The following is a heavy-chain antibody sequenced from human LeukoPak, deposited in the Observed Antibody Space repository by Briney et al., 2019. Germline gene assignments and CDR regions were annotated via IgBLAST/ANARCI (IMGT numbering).Heavy chain of an antibody. CDR1: GFTFSGSA. V-gene: IGHV4-34*01. D-gene: IGHD3-10*01. CDR3: ARGPMVRGVIYYYYYMDV. Sequence: GSLRLSCAASGFTFSGSAMHWVRQASGKGLEWIGEINHSGSTNYNPSLKSRVTISVDTSKNQFSLKLSSVTAADTAVYYCARGPMVRGVIYYYYYMDVWGKGTTVTVSS. CDR2: INHSGST. J-gene: IGHJ6*03.